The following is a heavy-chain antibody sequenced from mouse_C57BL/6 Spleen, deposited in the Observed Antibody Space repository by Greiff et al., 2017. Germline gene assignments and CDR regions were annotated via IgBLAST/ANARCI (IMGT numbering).Heavy chain of an antibody. Sequence: QVQLQESGAELARPGASVKLSCTASGYTFTSYGISWVKQRTGQGLEWIGEIYPRSGKTYYNEKFKGKATLTADKSSSTAYMELRSLTSEDSAVYCGARRGTTVVERYAMDYWGQGTSVTVSS. J-gene: IGHJ4*01. CDR2: IYPRSGKT. D-gene: IGHD1-1*01. CDR3: ARRGTTVVERYAMDY. CDR1: GYTFTSYG. V-gene: IGHV1-81*01.